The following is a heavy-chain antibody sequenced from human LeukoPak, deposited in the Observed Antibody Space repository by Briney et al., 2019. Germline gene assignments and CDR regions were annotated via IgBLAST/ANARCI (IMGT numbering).Heavy chain of an antibody. Sequence: GRSLRLSCAASGFTFSSYDMHWVRQAPGKGLEWMEVISHDGNDRYYADSVKGRFTVSRDHSKSTLYLQMNSLRAEDTAVYYCAKVMEDSAGYYGNYYYYGMDVWGQGTTVTVSS. CDR3: AKVMEDSAGYYGNYYYYGMDV. D-gene: IGHD3-22*01. V-gene: IGHV3-30*18. CDR2: ISHDGNDR. J-gene: IGHJ6*02. CDR1: GFTFSSYD.